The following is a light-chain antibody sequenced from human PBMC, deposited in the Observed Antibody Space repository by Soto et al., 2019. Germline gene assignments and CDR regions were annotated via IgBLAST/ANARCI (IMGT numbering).Light chain of an antibody. CDR2: EVS. CDR1: SSDVGGYDY. V-gene: IGLV2-8*01. J-gene: IGLJ2*01. Sequence: QSVLTQPPSASGSPGQSVTISCTGTSSDVGGYDYVSWYQQHPGKAPKLMIYEVSKRPSGVPDRFSGSKSGNTASLTVSGLQVEDEAAYYCSSYAGSNILVFGGGTKVTVL. CDR3: SSYAGSNILV.